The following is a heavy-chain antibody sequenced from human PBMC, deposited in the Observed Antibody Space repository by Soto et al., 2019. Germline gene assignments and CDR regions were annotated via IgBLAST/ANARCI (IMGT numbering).Heavy chain of an antibody. CDR2: ISVSGTSI. Sequence: PGGSLRLSCAASGFILSDYYMSWIRQVPGKGLDWVSYISVSGTSIYYADSVKGRFTVSRDNAKSSVYLQMNSLRAEDTAVYYCARETYGDPFDYWGRGTLVTVSS. CDR3: ARETYGDPFDY. CDR1: GFILSDYY. V-gene: IGHV3-11*04. J-gene: IGHJ4*02. D-gene: IGHD4-17*01.